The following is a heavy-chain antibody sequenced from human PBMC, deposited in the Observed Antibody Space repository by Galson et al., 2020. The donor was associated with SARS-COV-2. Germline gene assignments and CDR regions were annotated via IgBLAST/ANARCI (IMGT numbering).Heavy chain of an antibody. CDR3: ARDLYYYGMDV. CDR1: GFTVSSNY. Sequence: GGSLRLSCAASGFTVSSNYMSWVRQAPGKGLEWVSVIYSGGSTYYADSVKGRFTISRDNSKNTLYLQMNSLRAEDTAVYYCARDLYYYGMDVWGQGTTGTVAS. V-gene: IGHV3-53*01. J-gene: IGHJ6*02. CDR2: IYSGGST.